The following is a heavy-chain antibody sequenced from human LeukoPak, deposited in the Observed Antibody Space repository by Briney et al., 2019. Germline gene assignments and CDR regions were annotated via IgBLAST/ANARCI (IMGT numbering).Heavy chain of an antibody. D-gene: IGHD1-26*01. CDR2: IKTKTDGGTV. J-gene: IGHJ4*02. CDR3: ATRAGGSTGY. CDR1: GFTFSDAR. V-gene: IGHV3-15*01. Sequence: GGSLRLSCAASGFTFSDARMSWVRQPPGKGLEWVGRIKTKTDGGTVDYAAPVKGRFTISRDGSENIVYLQMNSLKSEDTALYYCATRAGGSTGYWGQGTLVTVSS.